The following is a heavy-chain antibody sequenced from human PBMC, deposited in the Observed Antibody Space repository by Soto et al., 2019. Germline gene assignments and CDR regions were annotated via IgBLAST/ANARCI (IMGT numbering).Heavy chain of an antibody. CDR2: IYWDDDK. Sequence: QITLKESGPPLVKPTQTLTLTCTFSWFSLSTTGVGVGWIRQPPGKALEWLAIIYWDDDKRYSPSLKSRLTITKDTSNNQVVLTMTNMDPVDTATYYCARESRRFFDCWGQGTLVTVSS. D-gene: IGHD2-2*01. V-gene: IGHV2-5*02. CDR1: WFSLSTTGVG. CDR3: ARESRRFFDC. J-gene: IGHJ4*02.